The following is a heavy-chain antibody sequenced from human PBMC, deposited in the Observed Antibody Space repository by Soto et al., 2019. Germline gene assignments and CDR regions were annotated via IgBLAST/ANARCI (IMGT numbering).Heavy chain of an antibody. J-gene: IGHJ4*02. CDR2: IYYSGST. CDR1: GGSISSSSYY. CDR3: ARVTLKSGGYY. D-gene: IGHD2-15*01. V-gene: IGHV4-39*01. Sequence: SETLSLTCIVSGGSISSSSYYWGWIRQPPGKGLEWIGSIYYSGSTYYNPSLKSRVTISVDTSKNQFSLKLSSVTAADTAVFFWARVTLKSGGYYGGQETRVTVSS.